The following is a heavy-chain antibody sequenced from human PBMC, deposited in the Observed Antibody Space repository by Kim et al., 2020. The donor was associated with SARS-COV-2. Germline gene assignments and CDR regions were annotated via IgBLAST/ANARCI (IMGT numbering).Heavy chain of an antibody. Sequence: ASVKVSCKASGYTFINYHMHWVRQAPGQGLEWMGITNPSVGTTTYAQRFRGRFSMTRDTSTSTLYMELSSLRSEDTAVYFCAREKDRRGANNRNVIDYWGQGTLVSVSS. CDR1: GYTFINYH. CDR3: AREKDRRGANNRNVIDY. D-gene: IGHD1-1*01. V-gene: IGHV1-46*01. CDR2: TNPSVGTT. J-gene: IGHJ4*02.